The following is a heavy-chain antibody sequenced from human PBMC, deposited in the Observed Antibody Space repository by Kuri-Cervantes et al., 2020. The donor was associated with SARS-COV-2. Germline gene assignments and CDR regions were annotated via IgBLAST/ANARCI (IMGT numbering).Heavy chain of an antibody. CDR1: GYTFTGYY. J-gene: IGHJ6*03. V-gene: IGHV1-8*03. Sequence: ASVKVSCKASGYTFTGYYMHWVRQAPGQGLEWMGWMNPNSGNTGYAQKFQGRVTITRNTSISTAYMELSSLRSEDTAVYYCARQTVDYYYYMDVWGKGTTVTVSS. CDR3: ARQTVDYYYYMDV. CDR2: MNPNSGNT. D-gene: IGHD4-11*01.